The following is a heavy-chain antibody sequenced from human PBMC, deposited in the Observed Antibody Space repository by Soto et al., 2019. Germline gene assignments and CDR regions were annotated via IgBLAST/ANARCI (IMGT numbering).Heavy chain of an antibody. D-gene: IGHD1-7*01. CDR3: ARNILGGTTDY. CDR1: GSSLDRSNYY. V-gene: IGHV4-39*01. CDR2: TYYNGNA. J-gene: IGHJ4*02. Sequence: PSETLSLTCNVSGSSLDRSNYYWDWIRQPPGKGLEWIGTTYYNGNAYYNPSLRGRVTMSVDTSRNQFSLKLMSVTAADTAVYYCARNILGGTTDYWGPGTLVTVSS.